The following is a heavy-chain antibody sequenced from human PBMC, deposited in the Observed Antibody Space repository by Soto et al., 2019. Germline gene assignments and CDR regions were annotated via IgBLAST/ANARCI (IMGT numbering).Heavy chain of an antibody. D-gene: IGHD1-26*01. CDR2: IRNKANSYTT. CDR3: ARDSGKGAYFDY. CDR1: GFTFSDHY. V-gene: IGHV3-72*01. Sequence: PGGSQRLSCAASGFTFSDHYTDWVRQAPGKGLEWVGRIRNKANSYTTDYAASVKGRFTISRDDSKDSLYLQMNSLKTEDTAIYYCARDSGKGAYFDYWGHGTLATVSS. J-gene: IGHJ4*01.